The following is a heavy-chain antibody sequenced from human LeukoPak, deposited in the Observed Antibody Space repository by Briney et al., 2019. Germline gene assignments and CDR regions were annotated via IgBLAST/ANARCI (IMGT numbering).Heavy chain of an antibody. Sequence: SETLSLTCTVSGGSVSSSTYYWGWIRQPPGTGLEWIGSIYYSGSTYYNPSLRSRVSISVDTSKNQFSLKLSSVTAADTAVYYCARVDYYGSGSYYFHWFDPWGQGTLVTVSS. CDR3: ARVDYYGSGSYYFHWFDP. CDR1: GGSVSSSTYY. D-gene: IGHD3-10*01. V-gene: IGHV4-39*07. J-gene: IGHJ5*02. CDR2: IYYSGST.